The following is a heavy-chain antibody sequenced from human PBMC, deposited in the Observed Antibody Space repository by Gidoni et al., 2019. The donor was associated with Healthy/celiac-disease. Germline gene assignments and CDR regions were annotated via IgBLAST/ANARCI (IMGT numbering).Heavy chain of an antibody. V-gene: IGHV3-23*01. D-gene: IGHD3-22*01. J-gene: IGHJ4*02. CDR2: ISGSGGST. Sequence: EVQLLESGGGLVQPGGSLRLSCAASGFPFSSYAMRWVRQAPGKGLEWVSAISGSGGSTYYADSVKGRFTISRDNSKNTLYLQMNSLRAEDTAVYYCAKGSNGYYYDSSGYYVDWGQGTLVTVSS. CDR1: GFPFSSYA. CDR3: AKGSNGYYYDSSGYYVD.